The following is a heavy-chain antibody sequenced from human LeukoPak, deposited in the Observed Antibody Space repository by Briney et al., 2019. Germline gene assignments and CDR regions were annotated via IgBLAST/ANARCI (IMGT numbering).Heavy chain of an antibody. D-gene: IGHD6-6*01. CDR1: GFTFSSYW. CDR3: ARGLSGYASSLGY. V-gene: IGHV3-74*01. CDR2: INSDGSST. J-gene: IGHJ4*02. Sequence: GGSLRLSCAASGFTFSSYWMHWVRQAPGKGLVWVSRINSDGSSTSYADSVRGRFSISRDNAKNALYLQMNSLRAEDTAVYYCARGLSGYASSLGYWGQGTLVTVSA.